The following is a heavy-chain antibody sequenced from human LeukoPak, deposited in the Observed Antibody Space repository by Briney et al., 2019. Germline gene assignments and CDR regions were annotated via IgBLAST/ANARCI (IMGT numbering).Heavy chain of an antibody. D-gene: IGHD2-2*01. CDR1: GFTFSSYA. J-gene: IGHJ5*02. CDR2: ISGGGGNA. CDR3: ARASGAQRYCSSTSCYGVWSIWFDP. V-gene: IGHV3-23*01. Sequence: GGSLRLSCAASGFTFSSYAMSWVRQAPGKGLEWVSAISGGGGNAYYADSVKGRFTISRDNSKNTLYLQMNSLRAEDTAVYYCARASGAQRYCSSTSCYGVWSIWFDPWGQGTLVTVSS.